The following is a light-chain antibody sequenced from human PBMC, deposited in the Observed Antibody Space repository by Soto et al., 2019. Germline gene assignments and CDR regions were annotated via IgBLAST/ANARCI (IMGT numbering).Light chain of an antibody. CDR1: SSDIGPYNS. Sequence: QSALAQPASVSGSPGQSISISCTGTSSDIGPYNSVSWYQQHPGKDPKLMIYDVGNRPAGVSTRFSGSKSGNTASLTISGLQAEDEAKYYCASYTTSNTLEFGGGNKRTVL. V-gene: IGLV2-14*03. CDR3: ASYTTSNTLE. CDR2: DVG. J-gene: IGLJ3*02.